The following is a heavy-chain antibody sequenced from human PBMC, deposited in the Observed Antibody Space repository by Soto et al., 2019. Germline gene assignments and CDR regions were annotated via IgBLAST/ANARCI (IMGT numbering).Heavy chain of an antibody. D-gene: IGHD2-2*01. CDR1: GGTFSSYA. V-gene: IGHV1-69*13. J-gene: IGHJ4*02. Sequence: ASVKVSCKASGGTFSSYAISWVRQAPGQGLEWMGGIIPIFGTANYAQKFQGRVTITADESTSTAYMELSSLRSEDTAVYYCARDREARCSSTSCYPGSLYYFDYWGQGTLVTVSS. CDR3: ARDREARCSSTSCYPGSLYYFDY. CDR2: IIPIFGTA.